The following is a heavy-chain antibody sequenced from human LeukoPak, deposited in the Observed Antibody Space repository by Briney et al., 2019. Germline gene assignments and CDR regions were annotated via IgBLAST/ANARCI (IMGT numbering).Heavy chain of an antibody. CDR3: ARHMATVTIRDAFDI. Sequence: PSETLSLTCTVSGVSISSSSYYWGWIRQPPGKGLEWIGSIYYSGSTYYNPSLKSRVTISVDTSKNQFSLKLSTVTAADTAVYYCARHMATVTIRDAFDIWGQGTMVTVSS. J-gene: IGHJ3*02. CDR1: GVSISSSSYY. D-gene: IGHD4-17*01. CDR2: IYYSGST. V-gene: IGHV4-39*01.